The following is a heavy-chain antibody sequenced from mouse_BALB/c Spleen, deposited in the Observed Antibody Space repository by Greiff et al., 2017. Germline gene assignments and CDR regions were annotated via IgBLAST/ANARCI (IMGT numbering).Heavy chain of an antibody. CDR3: ARLFYGYDGYYFDY. D-gene: IGHD2-2*01. V-gene: IGHV5-17*02. Sequence: EVQLVESGGGLVQPGGSRKLSCAASGFTFSSFGMHWVRQAPEKGLEWVAYISSGSSTIYYADTVKGRFTISRDNPKNTLFLQMTSLRSEDTAMYYCARLFYGYDGYYFDYWGQGTTLTVSS. CDR2: ISSGSSTI. J-gene: IGHJ2*01. CDR1: GFTFSSFG.